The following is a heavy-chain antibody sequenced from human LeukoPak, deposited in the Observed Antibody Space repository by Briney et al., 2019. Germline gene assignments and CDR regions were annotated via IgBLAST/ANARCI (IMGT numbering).Heavy chain of an antibody. D-gene: IGHD6-13*01. CDR1: GFTFSSYA. V-gene: IGHV3-23*01. CDR2: ISGSGGST. J-gene: IGHJ4*02. Sequence: GGSLRLSXAASGFTFSSYAMSWVRQTPGKGLEWLSAISGSGGSTYYADSVKGRFTISRDNSKNTLYLQMNSLRAEDAAVYYCALRETAAGPFDYWGQGTLVTVSS. CDR3: ALRETAAGPFDY.